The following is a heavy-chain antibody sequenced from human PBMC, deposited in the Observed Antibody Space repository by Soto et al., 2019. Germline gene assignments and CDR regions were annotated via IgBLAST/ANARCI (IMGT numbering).Heavy chain of an antibody. D-gene: IGHD3-10*01. V-gene: IGHV1-18*01. Sequence: ASVRVCCKASGDTFASFGCSWLLQSPGQGLEWLGWISAYNGNTHYAQKVRDRVTLTTDTSTNTAYMELRSLTSDDTAVYYCARDQESITDRILQYWGQGTRVTVSS. J-gene: IGHJ4*02. CDR2: ISAYNGNT. CDR1: GDTFASFG. CDR3: ARDQESITDRILQY.